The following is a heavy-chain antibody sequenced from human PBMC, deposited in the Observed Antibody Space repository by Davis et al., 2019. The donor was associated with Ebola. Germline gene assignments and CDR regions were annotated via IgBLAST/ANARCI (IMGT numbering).Heavy chain of an antibody. Sequence: GESLKISCKASGNSFTSHWIGWVRQMPGKGLEWMGIIYTGDSDTRYSPSFRGQVTISADKSIKTAFLQWNSLKASDTAMYYCASLRRTITGMDDGFDIWGQGTMVTVSS. CDR1: GNSFTSHW. D-gene: IGHD2-8*02. CDR2: IYTGDSDT. V-gene: IGHV5-51*01. J-gene: IGHJ3*02. CDR3: ASLRRTITGMDDGFDI.